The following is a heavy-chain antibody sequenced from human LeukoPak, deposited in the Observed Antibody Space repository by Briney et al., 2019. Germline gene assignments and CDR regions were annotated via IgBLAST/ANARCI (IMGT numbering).Heavy chain of an antibody. CDR1: GGSFSGYY. CDR2: INHSGST. Sequence: SETLSLTCAVYGGSFSGYYWSWIRQPPGKGLEWIGEINHSGSTNYNPSLKSRVTISVDTSKNQFSLKLSSVTAADTAVYYCARHSVAAAPPSDYWGQGTLVTVSS. CDR3: ARHSVAAAPPSDY. V-gene: IGHV4-34*01. J-gene: IGHJ4*02. D-gene: IGHD6-13*01.